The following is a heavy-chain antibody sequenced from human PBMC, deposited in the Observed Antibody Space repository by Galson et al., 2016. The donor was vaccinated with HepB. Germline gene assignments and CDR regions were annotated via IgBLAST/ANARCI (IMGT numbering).Heavy chain of an antibody. V-gene: IGHV5-51*01. Sequence: QSGAEVKKPGESLKISCKGSGYSFSRYWIGWVRQMPGKGLEWMGIISPGDSDTRYSPSFQGQVTISVDKAINTAYMQWSSLKASDSGIYYCARRPPVTGRSGHYFDSWGQGTLVTVSS. D-gene: IGHD4-11*01. CDR2: ISPGDSDT. J-gene: IGHJ4*02. CDR1: GYSFSRYW. CDR3: ARRPPVTGRSGHYFDS.